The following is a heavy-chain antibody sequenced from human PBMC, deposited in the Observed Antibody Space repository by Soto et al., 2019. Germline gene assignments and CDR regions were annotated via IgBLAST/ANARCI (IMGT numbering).Heavy chain of an antibody. Sequence: QVQLQESGPGLVKPSGTLSLTCAVSGGSISSSNWWSWVRQPPGKGLEWIGEIYHSGSTNYNPSLQSRITNSVNQSKNPVSLKAGSVTAGDTAVYYCGSYDSPAWGQGTMVTVSS. CDR2: IYHSGST. J-gene: IGHJ3*01. CDR3: GSYDSPA. D-gene: IGHD3-9*01. CDR1: GGSISSSNW. V-gene: IGHV4-4*02.